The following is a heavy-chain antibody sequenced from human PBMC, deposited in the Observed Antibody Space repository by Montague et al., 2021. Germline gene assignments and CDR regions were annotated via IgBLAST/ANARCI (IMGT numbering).Heavy chain of an antibody. CDR2: IYRGGST. CDR1: GFTLSDNY. CDR3: ARGAYCGGDCYSGAFDI. Sequence: SLRLSCAASGFTLSDNYMTWVLQAPGKGLEWVSVIYRGGSTYYADSVKGRFTISRDTSKSTLYLQMDSLRPEDTAVYYCARGAYCGGDCYSGAFDIWGQGTMVTVSS. D-gene: IGHD2-21*02. J-gene: IGHJ3*02. V-gene: IGHV3-53*01.